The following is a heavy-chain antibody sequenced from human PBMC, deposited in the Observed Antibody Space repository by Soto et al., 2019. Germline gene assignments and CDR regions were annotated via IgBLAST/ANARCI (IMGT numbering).Heavy chain of an antibody. CDR3: ARIGDYYDSSGDYYYFDY. V-gene: IGHV5-51*01. Sequence: GESLKISFTGSGYILTSYWIGWVRQMPGKCLEWMGIIYPGDSDTRYSPSFHGQVTISADKSISTAYLQGSSLKDSDTAMYYCARIGDYYDSSGDYYYFDYWGQGTLVTVSS. CDR2: IYPGDSDT. D-gene: IGHD3-22*01. CDR1: GYILTSYW. J-gene: IGHJ4*02.